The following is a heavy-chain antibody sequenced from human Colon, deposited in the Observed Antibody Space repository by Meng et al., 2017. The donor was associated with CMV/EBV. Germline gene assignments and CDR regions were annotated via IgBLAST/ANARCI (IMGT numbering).Heavy chain of an antibody. CDR1: GFSFSSYW. CDR3: ARDSLGGYDFWSGADY. Sequence: GGSLRLSCVGSGFSFSSYWMHWVRQAPGKGLVWVSGMNSDGTTTSNTDSVKGRFTISRDNARNIQYLQMNNLTPDDTAVYYCARDSLGGYDFWSGADYWGPGTSVTVSS. CDR2: MNSDGTTT. V-gene: IGHV3-74*01. J-gene: IGHJ4*02. D-gene: IGHD3-3*01.